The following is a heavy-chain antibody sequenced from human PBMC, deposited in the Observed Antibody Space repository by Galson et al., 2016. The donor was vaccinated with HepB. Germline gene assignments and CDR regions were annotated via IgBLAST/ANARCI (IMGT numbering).Heavy chain of an antibody. CDR3: ARDPYYFGSGNLDY. J-gene: IGHJ4*02. D-gene: IGHD3-10*01. Sequence: SLRLSCAASGFTFSGYAMHWVRQAPGKGLEYVSAISSNGVSTYYANSVKGRFTISRDNSKNTLFLQMGSLRAEDMAVYYCARDPYYFGSGNLDYWGQGTLVTVSS. CDR1: GFTFSGYA. CDR2: ISSNGVST. V-gene: IGHV3-64*01.